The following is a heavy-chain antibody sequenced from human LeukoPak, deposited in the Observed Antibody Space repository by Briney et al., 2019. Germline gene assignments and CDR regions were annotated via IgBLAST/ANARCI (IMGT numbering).Heavy chain of an antibody. CDR1: GYTFTGYY. Sequence: GASVKVSCKASGYTFTGYYMHWVRQAPGQGLEWMGWINPNSGGTNYAQKFQGWVTMTRDTSISTAYMELSGLRSDDTAVYYRARGGRIAAAARGFGYWGQGTLVTVSS. CDR3: ARGGRIAAAARGFGY. V-gene: IGHV1-2*04. CDR2: INPNSGGT. D-gene: IGHD6-13*01. J-gene: IGHJ4*02.